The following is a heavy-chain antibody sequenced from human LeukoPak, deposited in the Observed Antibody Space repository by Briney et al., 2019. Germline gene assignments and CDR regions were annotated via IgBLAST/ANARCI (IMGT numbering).Heavy chain of an antibody. CDR2: ISGSGGST. CDR3: AKVDAVSGWGAY. V-gene: IGHV3-23*01. J-gene: IGHJ4*02. Sequence: GGSMRLSCAASGFTFSSYAMSWVRQAPGKGLEWVSAISGSGGSTYYADSVKGRFTISRDNSKNTLYLQINSLRAEDTAVYYCAKVDAVSGWGAYWGQGTLVTVSS. CDR1: GFTFSSYA. D-gene: IGHD6-25*01.